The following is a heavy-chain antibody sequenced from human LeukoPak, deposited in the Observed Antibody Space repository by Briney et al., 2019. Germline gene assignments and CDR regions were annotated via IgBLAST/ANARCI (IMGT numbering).Heavy chain of an antibody. D-gene: IGHD1-1*01. J-gene: IGHJ3*02. V-gene: IGHV3-23*01. CDR1: GFTFSSYA. CDR2: ISGSGGST. CDR3: ATNAGPGPDDSFDI. Sequence: GGSLRLSCAASGFTFSSYAMSWVRQAPGKGLDWVSTISGSGGSTYYADSVKGRFTISRDNSKNTLYLQMNSLGAEDTAVYYCATNAGPGPDDSFDIWGQGTMVTVSS.